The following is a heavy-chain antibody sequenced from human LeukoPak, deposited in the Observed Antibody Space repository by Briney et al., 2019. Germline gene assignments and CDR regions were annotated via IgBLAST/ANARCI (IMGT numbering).Heavy chain of an antibody. CDR1: GYTFTSYA. D-gene: IGHD3-22*01. CDR2: INAGNGNT. CDR3: AGLQRVPYYYDSSGYFDY. V-gene: IGHV1-3*01. Sequence: ASVKVSCKASGYTFTSYAMHWVRQAPGQRLEWMGWINAGNGNTKYSQKFQGRVTITRDTSASTAYMELSSLRSEDTAVYYCAGLQRVPYYYDSSGYFDYWGQGTLVTVSS. J-gene: IGHJ4*02.